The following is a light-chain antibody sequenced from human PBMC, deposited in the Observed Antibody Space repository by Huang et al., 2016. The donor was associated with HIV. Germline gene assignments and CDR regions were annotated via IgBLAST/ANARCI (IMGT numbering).Light chain of an antibody. CDR2: AAS. V-gene: IGKV1-39*01. CDR1: QNINRY. CDR3: QQSAKTPRT. Sequence: DIQITQSPSSLSASVGDRVIITCRTSQNINRYLNWYQQKPGKATKLLIYAASNLQSGVPSTFTGSGSGTDFTLTINSLQPEDSATYYCQQSAKTPRTFGLGTKLEI. J-gene: IGKJ2*01.